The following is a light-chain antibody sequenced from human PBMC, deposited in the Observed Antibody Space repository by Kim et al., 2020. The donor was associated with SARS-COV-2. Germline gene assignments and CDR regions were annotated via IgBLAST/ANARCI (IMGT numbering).Light chain of an antibody. CDR1: SSNIGAGYD. V-gene: IGLV1-40*01. Sequence: QSVLTQPPSVSRAPGQRATTSCPGSSSNIGAGYDVHWYQQLPGTAPKLLIHGNSNRPLGVPDRFSGSKSGTSASLAITGLQAGDEADYYCQSNDNSLSGWLFGGGTQLTVL. CDR3: QSNDNSLSGWL. CDR2: GNS. J-gene: IGLJ3*02.